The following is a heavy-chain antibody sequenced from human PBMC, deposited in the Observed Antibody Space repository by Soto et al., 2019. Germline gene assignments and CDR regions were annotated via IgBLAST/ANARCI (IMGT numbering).Heavy chain of an antibody. CDR3: ARGPLGSYSRRWFAP. CDR2: INHSGST. CDR1: GGSFSGYY. V-gene: IGHV4-34*01. Sequence: PSETLSLTCAAYGGSFSGYYWSWIRQPPGKGLEWIGEINHSGSTNYNPSLKSRVTISVDTSKNQFSLKLSSVTAADTAVYYCARGPLGSYSRRWFAPWGQGTLVTVSS. J-gene: IGHJ5*02. D-gene: IGHD3-10*01.